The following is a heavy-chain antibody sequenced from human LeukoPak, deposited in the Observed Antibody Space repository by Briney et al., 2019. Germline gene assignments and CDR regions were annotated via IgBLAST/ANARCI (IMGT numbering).Heavy chain of an antibody. D-gene: IGHD3-22*01. Sequence: SETLSLTCTVSGGSISSYYRSWIRQPAGKGLEWIGRIYTSGSTNYNPSLKSRVTMSVDTSKNQFSLKLSSVTAADTAVYYCAREYYYDSSGYYSIHAFDIWGQGTMVTVSS. CDR2: IYTSGST. CDR3: AREYYYDSSGYYSIHAFDI. V-gene: IGHV4-4*07. J-gene: IGHJ3*02. CDR1: GGSISSYY.